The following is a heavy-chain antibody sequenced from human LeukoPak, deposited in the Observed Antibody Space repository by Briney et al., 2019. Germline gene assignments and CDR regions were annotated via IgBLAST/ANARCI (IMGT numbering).Heavy chain of an antibody. J-gene: IGHJ3*02. CDR1: GYTFTSYY. CDR3: ARDVGCSSTSCYVDAFDI. D-gene: IGHD2-2*01. V-gene: IGHV1-46*01. CDR2: INPSGGST. Sequence: ASVMVSCKASGYTFTSYYMHWVRQAPGQGLEWMGIINPSGGSTSYAQKFQGRVTMTRDTSTSTVYMELSSLRSEDTAVYYCARDVGCSSTSCYVDAFDIWGQGTMVTVSS.